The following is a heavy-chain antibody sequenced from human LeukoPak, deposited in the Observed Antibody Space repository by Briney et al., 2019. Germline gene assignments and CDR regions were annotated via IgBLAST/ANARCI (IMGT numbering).Heavy chain of an antibody. D-gene: IGHD6-13*01. CDR1: GGSISSYY. CDR3: ARVERRVAAAGTFRWFDP. V-gene: IGHV4-4*07. Sequence: SETLSLTCTVSGGSISSYYWSWIRQPAGKGLEWIGRIYISGSTNYNPSLKSRVTMSVDTSKNQFSLKLSSVTAADTAVYYCARVERRVAAAGTFRWFDPWGQGTLVTVSS. CDR2: IYISGST. J-gene: IGHJ5*02.